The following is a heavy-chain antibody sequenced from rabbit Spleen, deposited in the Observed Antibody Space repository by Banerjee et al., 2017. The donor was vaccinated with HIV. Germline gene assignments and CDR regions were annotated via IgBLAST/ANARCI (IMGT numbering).Heavy chain of an antibody. CDR1: GFSFSGGYW. V-gene: IGHV1S40*01. Sequence: QSLEESGGDLVKPGASLTLTCTASGFSFSGGYWICWVRQAPGRGMEWIACIDIGSGGSAYYASWAKGRFTISKTSSTTVALQMTSLTAADTATYLCARHGDTSARYFNLWGPGTLVTVS. CDR2: IDIGSGGSA. CDR3: ARHGDTSARYFNL. J-gene: IGHJ4*01. D-gene: IGHD1-1*01.